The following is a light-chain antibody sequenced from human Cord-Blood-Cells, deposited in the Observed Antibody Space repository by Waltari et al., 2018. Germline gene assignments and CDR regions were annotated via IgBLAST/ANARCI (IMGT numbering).Light chain of an antibody. CDR2: RKN. Sequence: QSVLTQPPSASGTPGQRVTISCSGSSSNIGNNDVYWYQQPPGTAPKLLIYRKNPRPSGVPDRFSGSKSGTAASLAISGLRSEDEADYYCAAWDDSLSGPVFGGGTKLTVL. V-gene: IGLV1-47*01. CDR1: SSNIGNND. CDR3: AAWDDSLSGPV. J-gene: IGLJ3*02.